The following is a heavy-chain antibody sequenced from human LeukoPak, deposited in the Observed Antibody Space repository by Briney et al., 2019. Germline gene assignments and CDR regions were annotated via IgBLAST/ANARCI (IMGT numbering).Heavy chain of an antibody. CDR2: ISGSGGST. Sequence: GGSLRLSCAASGFTFTNYAMSWVRQAPGKGLEWVSAISGSGGSTYYADSVKGRFTISRDDSKNTLYLQMNSLRAEDTAVYYCAKTGSSGYYYLSDYWGQGTLVTVSS. J-gene: IGHJ4*02. V-gene: IGHV3-23*01. D-gene: IGHD3-22*01. CDR1: GFTFTNYA. CDR3: AKTGSSGYYYLSDY.